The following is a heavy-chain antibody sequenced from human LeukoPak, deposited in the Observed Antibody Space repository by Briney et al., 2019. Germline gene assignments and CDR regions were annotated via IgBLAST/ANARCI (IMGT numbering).Heavy chain of an antibody. Sequence: GGSLRLSCAASRFIFSDYYMNWIRQAPGKGLEWVSYISSSGSAIYYADSVKGRFTISRDNAKNSLYLQMNSLRTEDTAVYYCARDSIVVVPAAIQYYYYYYMDVWGKGTTVTVSS. CDR2: ISSSGSAI. V-gene: IGHV3-11*04. D-gene: IGHD2-2*02. J-gene: IGHJ6*03. CDR1: RFIFSDYY. CDR3: ARDSIVVVPAAIQYYYYYYMDV.